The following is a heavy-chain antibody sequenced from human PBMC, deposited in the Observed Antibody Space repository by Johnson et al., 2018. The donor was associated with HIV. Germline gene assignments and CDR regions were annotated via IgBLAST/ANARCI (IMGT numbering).Heavy chain of an antibody. D-gene: IGHD1-26*01. CDR1: GFTFSSYG. CDR2: IWYDGSNK. Sequence: QVQLVESGGGLVQPGGSLRLSCAASGFTFSSYGMHWVRQAPGKGLEWVANIWYDGSNKYYADSVKGRFTISRDNAKNSLFLQMNSLRAEATAVYNCARDQWAQVGALLSDAFDIWGQGTMVTVSS. V-gene: IGHV3-33*08. CDR3: ARDQWAQVGALLSDAFDI. J-gene: IGHJ3*02.